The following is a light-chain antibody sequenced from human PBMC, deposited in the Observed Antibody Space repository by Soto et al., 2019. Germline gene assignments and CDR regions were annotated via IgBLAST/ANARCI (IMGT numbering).Light chain of an antibody. V-gene: IGKV3-15*01. J-gene: IGKJ1*01. CDR1: QSVSSN. CDR3: QQYNNWPET. CDR2: GAS. Sequence: EIVMTQSPATLSVSPGERATLSCRASQSVSSNLAWYQQKPGQAPRLLIYGASTRATGIPARFSGSGSGTEFTLTISSLQSEDCAVYYWQQYNNWPETFGQGTKVEIK.